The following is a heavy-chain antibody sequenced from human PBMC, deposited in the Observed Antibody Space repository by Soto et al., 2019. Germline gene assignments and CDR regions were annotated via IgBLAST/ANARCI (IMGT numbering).Heavy chain of an antibody. CDR3: ARDRPPSGSYRYYYYYYYMDV. Sequence: PGGSLRLSCAASGFTFSNYAMSWVRQAPGKGLEWVSAISGSGSSTYYADSVKGRFTISRDNAKNSLYLQMNSLRAEDTAVYYCARDRPPSGSYRYYYYYYYMDVWGKGTTVTVSS. D-gene: IGHD3-10*01. CDR2: ISGSGSST. J-gene: IGHJ6*03. V-gene: IGHV3-23*01. CDR1: GFTFSNYA.